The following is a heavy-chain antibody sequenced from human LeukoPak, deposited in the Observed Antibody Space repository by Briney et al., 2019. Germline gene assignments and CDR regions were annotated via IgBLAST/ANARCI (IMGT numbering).Heavy chain of an antibody. V-gene: IGHV3-73*01. CDR3: SRHEALPGDY. J-gene: IGHJ4*02. D-gene: IGHD2-21*02. CDR2: IRDKAYNYPT. Sequence: PGGSLKLSCAASGLTFSGSTMHWVRQASGKGLEWVGHIRDKAYNYPTAYAASGKVRFTISRDDRKNTAYLQMNSLKTEDTAVYYCSRHEALPGDYWGQGTLLSVPS. CDR1: GLTFSGST.